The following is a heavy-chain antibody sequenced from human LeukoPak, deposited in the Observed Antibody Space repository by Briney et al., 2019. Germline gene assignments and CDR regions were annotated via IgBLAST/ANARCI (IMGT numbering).Heavy chain of an antibody. Sequence: GGSLRLSCAASGFTFSSYSMNWVRQAPGKGLEWVSSISGSSGYIFYADSVKGRFTISRDNAKSSLYLQINSLRAEDTAVYYCARDRAYYDLFRYYYGMDVWGQGTTVTVSS. CDR2: ISGSSGYI. D-gene: IGHD3-3*01. V-gene: IGHV3-21*01. J-gene: IGHJ6*02. CDR1: GFTFSSYS. CDR3: ARDRAYYDLFRYYYGMDV.